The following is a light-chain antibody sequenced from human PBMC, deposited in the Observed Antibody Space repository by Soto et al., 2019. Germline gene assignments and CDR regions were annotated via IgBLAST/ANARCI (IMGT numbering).Light chain of an antibody. J-gene: IGKJ1*01. V-gene: IGKV3-15*01. CDR3: QQYNNWPPWK. CDR2: GAS. Sequence: EIVMTQVPGPLSLSPGERATLSRSASQSVSSNLAWYQQKPGQAPRLLIYGASTRATGIPARFSGSGSGTEFTLTISSLQSEDFAVYYCQQYNNWPPWKFGQGTKVDIK. CDR1: QSVSSN.